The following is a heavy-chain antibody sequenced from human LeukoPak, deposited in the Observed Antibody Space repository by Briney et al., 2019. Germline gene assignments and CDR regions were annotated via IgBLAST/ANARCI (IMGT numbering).Heavy chain of an antibody. Sequence: GSLRLSCAASGFTVSSNYMSWVRPAPGKGLEWVPGIYSGGSTYYADSVKGRFTISRDNSKNTLYLQMNSLRAEDTAVYYCARSPNAYYYDSSGYIDYWGQGTLVTVSS. CDR2: IYSGGST. CDR3: ARSPNAYYYDSSGYIDY. CDR1: GFTVSSNY. V-gene: IGHV3-66*02. D-gene: IGHD3-22*01. J-gene: IGHJ4*02.